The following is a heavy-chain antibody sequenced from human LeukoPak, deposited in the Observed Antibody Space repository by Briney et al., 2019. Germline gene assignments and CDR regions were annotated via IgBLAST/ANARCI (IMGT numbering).Heavy chain of an antibody. CDR1: GFTFSSYW. CDR3: AREGSGWYKDFDY. V-gene: IGHV3-7*01. J-gene: IGHJ4*02. Sequence: GGSLRLSCAASGFTFSSYWMSWVRQAPGKGLEWVANIKQDGSEKYYVDSVKGRFTISRDNAKNSLYLQTNSLRAEDTAVYYCAREGSGWYKDFDYWGQGTLVTVSS. CDR2: IKQDGSEK. D-gene: IGHD6-19*01.